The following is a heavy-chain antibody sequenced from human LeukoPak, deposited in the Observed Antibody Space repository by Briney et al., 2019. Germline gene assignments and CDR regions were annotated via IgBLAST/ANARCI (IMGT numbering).Heavy chain of an antibody. CDR2: IYYSGST. J-gene: IGHJ4*02. Sequence: SETLSLTCTVSGGSISSYYWSWIRQPPGKGLEWIGYIYYSGSTNYNPSLKSRVTISVDTSKSQFSLKLSSVTAADTAVYYCARGRYSSGWRLDYWGQGTLVTVSS. CDR1: GGSISSYY. CDR3: ARGRYSSGWRLDY. V-gene: IGHV4-59*12. D-gene: IGHD6-19*01.